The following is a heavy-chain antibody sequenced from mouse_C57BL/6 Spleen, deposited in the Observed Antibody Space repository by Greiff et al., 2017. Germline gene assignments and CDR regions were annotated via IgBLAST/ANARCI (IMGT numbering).Heavy chain of an antibody. Sequence: LVAPSQSLSITCTVSGFSLTSYGVHWVRQPPGKGLEWLVVIWSDGSTTYNSALKSRLSISKDNSKSQVFLKMNSLQTDDTAMYYCARHSGSYYAMDYWGQGTSVTVSS. J-gene: IGHJ4*01. CDR1: GFSLTSYG. CDR3: ARHSGSYYAMDY. V-gene: IGHV2-6-2*01. CDR2: IWSDGST.